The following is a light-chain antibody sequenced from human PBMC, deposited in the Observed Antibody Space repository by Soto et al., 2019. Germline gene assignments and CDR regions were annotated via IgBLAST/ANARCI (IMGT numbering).Light chain of an antibody. CDR1: DGHSSYA. V-gene: IGLV4-69*02. J-gene: IGLJ3*02. Sequence: QLVLTQSPSASASLGASVKLTCTLSDGHSSYAIAWHQQQPEEGPRYLMKLNSDGSHTKGDGIPDRFSGSTSGAERYLTISSLQSEDEADYYCQTWGTGIQVFGGGTKLTVL. CDR3: QTWGTGIQV. CDR2: LNSDGSH.